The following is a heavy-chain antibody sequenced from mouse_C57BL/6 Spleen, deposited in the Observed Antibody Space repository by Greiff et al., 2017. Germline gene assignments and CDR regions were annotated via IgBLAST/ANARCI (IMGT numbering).Heavy chain of an antibody. Sequence: EVKLVESGGGLVQPGGSLRLSCAASGFTFTAYYLSLVRQPPGKALEWLGFLRNKANGYTTEYSASVKGRFTIARDNSQSILDLQMNALRAEDSATYYCASHYYGSRVTCDYWGQGTTLTVSA. J-gene: IGHJ2*01. V-gene: IGHV7-3*01. CDR2: LRNKANGYTT. D-gene: IGHD1-1*01. CDR3: ASHYYGSRVTCDY. CDR1: GFTFTAYY.